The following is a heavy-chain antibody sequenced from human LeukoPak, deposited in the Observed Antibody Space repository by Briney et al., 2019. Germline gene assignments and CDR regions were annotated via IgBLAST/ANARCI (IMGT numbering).Heavy chain of an antibody. V-gene: IGHV4-61*01. Sequence: PSETLSLTCTVSGGSISSSSYYWSWIRQPPGKGPEWIGYIYYSGSTYYNASLKSRVTISVDTSKNQFSLKLSSVTAADTAVYYCARAGSTVIHYWGQGTLVTVSS. CDR3: ARAGSTVIHY. CDR1: GGSISSSSYY. CDR2: IYYSGST. J-gene: IGHJ4*02. D-gene: IGHD4-17*01.